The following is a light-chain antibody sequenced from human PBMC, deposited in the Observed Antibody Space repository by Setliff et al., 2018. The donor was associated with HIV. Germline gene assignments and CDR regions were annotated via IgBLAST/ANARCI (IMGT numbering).Light chain of an antibody. CDR3: SSYAITNTLP. CDR1: SSDIGGYSY. V-gene: IGLV2-14*01. Sequence: QSALTQPASVSGSPGQSITISCTGTSSDIGGYSYVSWYQHHPGKAPKLIIYEVSNRPSGVSNRFSDSKSGYTASLTISGLQAEDEADYYCSSYAITNTLPFGTGTKVTVL. J-gene: IGLJ1*01. CDR2: EVS.